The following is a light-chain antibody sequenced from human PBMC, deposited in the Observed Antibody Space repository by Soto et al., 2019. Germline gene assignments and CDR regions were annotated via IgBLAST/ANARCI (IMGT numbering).Light chain of an antibody. CDR2: SSS. J-gene: IGKJ5*01. CDR3: QQTYIAPIT. V-gene: IGKV1-39*01. Sequence: DLKMTQSPSSLSASVGDRVTISCRTSQTINNNLNWYQQRPGKTPKLLIYSSSSLLSGVPPRFSGSGSGTDFTLTISSLQPEDFATYFCQQTYIAPITFGQGTRLDIK. CDR1: QTINNN.